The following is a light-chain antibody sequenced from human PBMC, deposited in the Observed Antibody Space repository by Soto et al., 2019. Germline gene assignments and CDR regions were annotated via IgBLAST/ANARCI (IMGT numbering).Light chain of an antibody. Sequence: QSALTQPPSASGSPGQSVAISCTGTSSDVGGYNYVSWYQQHPGKAPKLMIYGVNKRPSGVPDRFSGSKSGNTASLTVSGLQAKDEADYYCSSYAGSSNVFGTGTKVTVL. CDR1: SSDVGGYNY. J-gene: IGLJ1*01. CDR2: GVN. V-gene: IGLV2-8*01. CDR3: SSYAGSSNV.